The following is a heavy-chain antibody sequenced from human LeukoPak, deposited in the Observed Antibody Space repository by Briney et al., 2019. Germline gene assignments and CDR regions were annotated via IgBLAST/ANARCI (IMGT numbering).Heavy chain of an antibody. D-gene: IGHD3-3*01. CDR3: ARARTDYDFWSGYYTRNWFDP. J-gene: IGHJ5*02. CDR2: ISYDGSNK. CDR1: GFTFSSYA. Sequence: GSLRLSCAASGFTFSSYAMHWVRQAPGKGLEWVAVISYDGSNKYYADSVKGRFTISRDNSKNTLYLQMNSLRAEDTAVYYCARARTDYDFWSGYYTRNWFDPWGQGTLVTVSS. V-gene: IGHV3-30-3*01.